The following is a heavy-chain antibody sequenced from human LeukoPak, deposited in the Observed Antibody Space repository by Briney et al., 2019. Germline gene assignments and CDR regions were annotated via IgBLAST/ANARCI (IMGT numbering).Heavy chain of an antibody. J-gene: IGHJ6*03. CDR2: FFEVGST. Sequence: SETLSLTCTVSGDSISSPYWSCIRQPPGKGLEWMGFFFEVGSTNYKSSLESRVTMSVDTSKNQFSLKLRSVTAADTAVYYCARVLQNYYHLDVWGTGTTVTVSS. V-gene: IGHV4-59*11. D-gene: IGHD2/OR15-2a*01. CDR1: GDSISSPY. CDR3: ARVLQNYYHLDV.